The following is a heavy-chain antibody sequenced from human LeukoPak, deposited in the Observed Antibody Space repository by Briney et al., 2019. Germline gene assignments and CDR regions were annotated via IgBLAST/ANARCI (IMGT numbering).Heavy chain of an antibody. V-gene: IGHV3-74*01. CDR2: INSDGSGT. D-gene: IGHD3-10*01. CDR1: GFTFSSSW. CDR3: AGRSGSYYSLNY. Sequence: GGSLRLSCAAAGFTFSSSWMHWVRQAPGKGLVWVSRINSDGSGTSYADSVKGRFTISRDNAKNTLYLQMNSLRAEDTAVYYCAGRSGSYYSLNYWGQGTLVTVSS. J-gene: IGHJ4*02.